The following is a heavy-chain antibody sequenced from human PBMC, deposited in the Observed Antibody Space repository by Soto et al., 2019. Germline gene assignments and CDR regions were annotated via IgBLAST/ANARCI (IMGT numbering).Heavy chain of an antibody. CDR1: GYTXSGYY. D-gene: IGHD6-6*01. Sequence: GXSXKVSCKATGYTXSGYYMHWVRQAPGQGLEWMGWINPNSGGTNYAQKFQGRVTMTRDTSIITAYMELSRMRSYDTAVYYCARDSSSTAMYYFDYWGQGTLATVS. CDR2: INPNSGGT. CDR3: ARDSSSTAMYYFDY. V-gene: IGHV1-2*02. J-gene: IGHJ4*02.